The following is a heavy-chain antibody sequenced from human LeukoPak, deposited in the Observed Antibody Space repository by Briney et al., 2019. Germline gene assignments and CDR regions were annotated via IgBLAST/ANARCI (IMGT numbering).Heavy chain of an antibody. V-gene: IGHV3-23*01. J-gene: IGHJ4*02. CDR1: GFTFSSYA. Sequence: GGSLRLPCAASGFTFSSYAMSWVRQAPGKGLEWVSAISGSGGSTYYADSVKGRFTISRDNPKNTLYLQMNSLRAEDTAVYYCARVYGSSFNFDYWGQGALVTVSS. CDR2: ISGSGGST. D-gene: IGHD6-13*01. CDR3: ARVYGSSFNFDY.